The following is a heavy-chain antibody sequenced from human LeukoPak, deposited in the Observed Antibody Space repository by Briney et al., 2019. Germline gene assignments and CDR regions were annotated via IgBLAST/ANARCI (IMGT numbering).Heavy chain of an antibody. J-gene: IGHJ4*02. D-gene: IGHD3-10*01. CDR2: ISYDGSNK. CDR1: GFIFSTYA. V-gene: IGHV3-30*04. Sequence: GGSLRLSCAASGFIFSTYAMHWVRQAPGEGLEWVAVISYDGSNKYYADSVKSRFTISRDNSKNTLYLQMNSLRAEDTAVYYCSRYYGITSDAFDYWGQGTLVTVSS. CDR3: SRYYGITSDAFDY.